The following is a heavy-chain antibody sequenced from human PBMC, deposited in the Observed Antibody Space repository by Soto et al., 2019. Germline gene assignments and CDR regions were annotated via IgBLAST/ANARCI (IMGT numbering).Heavy chain of an antibody. CDR1: GGSISSYY. D-gene: IGHD3-16*01. J-gene: IGHJ5*02. V-gene: IGHV4-59*01. Sequence: PSETLSLTCTASGGSISSYYWSWIRQPPGKGLEWIGYIYYSGSTNYNPSLKSRVTISVDTSKNQFSLKLSSVTAADTAVYYCARTLLGWGIWFAPGGQGPLVTVP. CDR2: IYYSGST. CDR3: ARTLLGWGIWFAP.